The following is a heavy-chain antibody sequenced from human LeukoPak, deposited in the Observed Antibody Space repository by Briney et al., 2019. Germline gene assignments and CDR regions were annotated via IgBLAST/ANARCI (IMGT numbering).Heavy chain of an antibody. CDR2: IYTSGST. Sequence: PSQTLSLTCTVSGGSISSGSYYWSWIRQPAGKGLEWIGRIYTSGSTNYNPSLKSRVTISVDTSKNQFSLKLSPVTAADTAVYYCARDRGGALWASFDIWGQGTMVTVSS. J-gene: IGHJ3*02. D-gene: IGHD3-16*01. CDR3: ARDRGGALWASFDI. V-gene: IGHV4-61*02. CDR1: GGSISSGSYY.